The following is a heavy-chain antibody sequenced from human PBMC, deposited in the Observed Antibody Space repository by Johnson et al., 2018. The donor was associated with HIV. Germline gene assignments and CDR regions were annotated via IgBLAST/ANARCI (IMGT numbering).Heavy chain of an antibody. V-gene: IGHV3-30*04. D-gene: IGHD6-13*01. CDR1: GFNFSNDA. Sequence: QVQLVESGGGVVQPGRSLRLPCAASGFNFSNDAIHWVRQAPGKGLEWVAIMSYNASNKYYADSIKGRFTISRNNSENSLYLQMNSLRPEDTALYYCAKDMGYSSFGYGFDIWGQGTMVTVSS. CDR2: MSYNASNK. J-gene: IGHJ3*02. CDR3: AKDMGYSSFGYGFDI.